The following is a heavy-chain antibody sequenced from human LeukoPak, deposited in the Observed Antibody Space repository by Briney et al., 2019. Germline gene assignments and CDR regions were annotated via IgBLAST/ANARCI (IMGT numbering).Heavy chain of an antibody. CDR1: GFTVSNNY. D-gene: IGHD1-26*01. CDR3: ARDQPFGDNYYT. J-gene: IGHJ5*02. CDR2: IYSGGNT. V-gene: IGHV3-53*01. Sequence: AGGSLRLSCAASGFTVSNNYMSWVRQAPGKGLEWVSVIYSGGNTYYADSVKGRFTISRDNSKNTLDLRMSSLRAEDTAVYYCARDQPFGDNYYTWGQGTLVTVSS.